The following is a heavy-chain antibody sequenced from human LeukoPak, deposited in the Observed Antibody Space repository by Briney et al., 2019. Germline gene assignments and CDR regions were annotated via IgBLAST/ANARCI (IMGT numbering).Heavy chain of an antibody. CDR2: ISGSGGST. J-gene: IGHJ4*02. CDR3: AKERDWSGGSCYSAY. CDR1: TFTSTSFA. Sequence: AGSLTLSCAASTFTSTSFAMSWVRQAQGEGLEWVSAISGSGGSTYYGDSVKGPFTISRDNSKNTLYLQMNSLRAEDTAVYYCAKERDWSGGSCYSAYWGQGTLVTVSS. D-gene: IGHD2-15*01. V-gene: IGHV3-23*01.